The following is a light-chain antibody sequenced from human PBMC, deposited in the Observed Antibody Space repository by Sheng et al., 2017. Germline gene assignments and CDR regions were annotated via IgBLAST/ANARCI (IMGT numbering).Light chain of an antibody. CDR3: QQYFSYPWT. CDR2: KAS. V-gene: IGKV1-5*03. J-gene: IGKJ1*01. Sequence: DIQMTQSPSTLSASVGDRVTITCRASQSISNWLAWYHQKPGKAPKVLIYKASNLESGVPSRFSGSGSGTEFTLTISSLQPDDFATYYCQQYFSYPWTFGQGTTVEIK. CDR1: QSISNW.